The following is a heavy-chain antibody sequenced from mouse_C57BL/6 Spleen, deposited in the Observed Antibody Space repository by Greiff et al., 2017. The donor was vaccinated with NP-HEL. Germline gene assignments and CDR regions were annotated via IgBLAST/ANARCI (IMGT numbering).Heavy chain of an antibody. CDR1: GYTFTSYG. V-gene: IGHV1-81*01. J-gene: IGHJ2*01. CDR2: IYPRSGNT. D-gene: IGHD2-2*01. CDR3: ARRGMVTSGFDY. Sequence: QVQLQQSGAELARPGASVKLSCKASGYTFTSYGISWVKQRTGQGLEWIGEIYPRSGNTYYNEKFKGKATLTADKSSSTAYMELRSLTSEDSAVYFCARRGMVTSGFDYWGQGTTLTVSS.